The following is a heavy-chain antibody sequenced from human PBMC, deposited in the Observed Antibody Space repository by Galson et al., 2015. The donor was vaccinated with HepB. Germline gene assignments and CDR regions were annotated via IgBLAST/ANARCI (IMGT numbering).Heavy chain of an antibody. D-gene: IGHD3-22*01. V-gene: IGHV3-7*01. CDR3: ARDYSPRGKNDYSDTGVY. CDR1: EFTFSSYW. Sequence: SLRLSCAASEFTFSSYWMSWFRQAPGKGLEWVANIKQDGSEKYYADSVKGRFTISRDNAKKSLYLQMNSLRVEDTAVYYCARDYSPRGKNDYSDTGVYWGQGTLVTVSS. J-gene: IGHJ4*02. CDR2: IKQDGSEK.